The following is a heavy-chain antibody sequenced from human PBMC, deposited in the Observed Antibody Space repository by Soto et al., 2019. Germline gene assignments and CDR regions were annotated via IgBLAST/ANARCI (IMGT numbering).Heavy chain of an antibody. D-gene: IGHD1-26*01. CDR3: ARGNHWHSGSCCFDH. CDR1: GFTFSSYD. V-gene: IGHV3-13*01. J-gene: IGHJ4*02. Sequence: GGSLRLSCAASGFTFSSYDMHWVRQVTGKGLEWVSAMGTAGDTYYAASVKGRFTISRENAENSFHLQMNSLKAGDTAVYYCARGNHWHSGSCCFDHWGQGALVTVSS. CDR2: MGTAGDT.